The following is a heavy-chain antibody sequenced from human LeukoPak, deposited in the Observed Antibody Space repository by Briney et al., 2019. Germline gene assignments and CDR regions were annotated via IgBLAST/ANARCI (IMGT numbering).Heavy chain of an antibody. Sequence: PSETLSLTCSVSGASISGSNYFWGWIRQPPGKGLEWIGSIYYSGSTYYNPSLKSRVTISVDTSKNQFSLKLSSVTAADTAVYYCATNGGYYIDYWGQGTLVTVSS. CDR1: GASISGSNYF. D-gene: IGHD3-16*01. J-gene: IGHJ4*02. V-gene: IGHV4-39*01. CDR2: IYYSGST. CDR3: ATNGGYYIDY.